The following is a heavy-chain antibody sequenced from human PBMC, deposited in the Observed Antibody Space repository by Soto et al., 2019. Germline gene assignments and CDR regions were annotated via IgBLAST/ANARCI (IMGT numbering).Heavy chain of an antibody. CDR2: ISYDGSNK. Sequence: RSLRLSCAASGFTFSSYGMRWIRQVPGKGLQWVAVISYDGSNKYYADSVKCRFTISRDNSKNTLYLQMNSLRAEDTAVYYCAKDLXTMVRGVMNDYYYGMDVWGQGTTVTVSS. CDR3: AKDLXTMVRGVMNDYYYGMDV. CDR1: GFTFSSYG. V-gene: IGHV3-30*18. D-gene: IGHD3-10*01. J-gene: IGHJ6*02.